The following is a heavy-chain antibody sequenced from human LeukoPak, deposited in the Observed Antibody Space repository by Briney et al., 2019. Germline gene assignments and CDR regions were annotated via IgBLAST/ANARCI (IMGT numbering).Heavy chain of an antibody. V-gene: IGHV3-23*01. CDR3: AKTMVRGAVNFDY. CDR2: ISGSGGST. Sequence: QPGASLRLSCAASGFTFSSYAMSWVRRAPGKGLEWVSAISGSGGSTYYADSVKGRFTISRDNSKNTLYLQMNSLRAEDTAVYYCAKTMVRGAVNFDYWGQGTLVTVSS. CDR1: GFTFSSYA. J-gene: IGHJ4*02. D-gene: IGHD3-10*01.